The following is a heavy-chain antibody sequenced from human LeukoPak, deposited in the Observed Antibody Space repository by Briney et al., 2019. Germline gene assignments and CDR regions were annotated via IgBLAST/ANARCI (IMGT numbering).Heavy chain of an antibody. Sequence: GGSLRLSCAASGFTFSSYSMNWVRQAPGKGLEWVSSISSSSSYIYYADSVKGRFTISRDNAKNSLYPQMNSLRAEDTAVYYCARDAGYSSGFDYWGQGTLVTVSS. CDR2: ISSSSSYI. V-gene: IGHV3-21*01. CDR1: GFTFSSYS. CDR3: ARDAGYSSGFDY. D-gene: IGHD6-19*01. J-gene: IGHJ4*02.